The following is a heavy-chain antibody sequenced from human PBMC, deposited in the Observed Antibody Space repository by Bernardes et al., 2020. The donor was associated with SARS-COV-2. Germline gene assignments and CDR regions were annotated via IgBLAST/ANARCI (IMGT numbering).Heavy chain of an antibody. Sequence: GWSLRLSCAASGLPFSSCSMNWVRQAPGKGLEWVSYISPRGSTTHYADSVKGRFTISRDNAKNSLYLQLNSLRAEDTAVYYCASVEMTTNLGALDIWGQGTTVTVSS. CDR2: ISPRGSTT. J-gene: IGHJ3*02. CDR3: ASVEMTTNLGALDI. CDR1: GLPFSSCS. D-gene: IGHD4-4*01. V-gene: IGHV3-48*04.